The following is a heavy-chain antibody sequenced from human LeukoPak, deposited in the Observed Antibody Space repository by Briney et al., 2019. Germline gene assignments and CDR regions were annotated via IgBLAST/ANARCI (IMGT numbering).Heavy chain of an antibody. CDR1: GFTFSSYW. Sequence: GGSLRLSCAASGFTFSSYWMHWVRQAPGKGLVWVSRINSDGSSTSYADSVKGRFTISRDNAKNSLYLQMNSLRAEDTAVYYCARVGDWGYDILTGYYIPTDYYYYMDVWGKGTTVTISS. CDR2: INSDGSST. J-gene: IGHJ6*03. CDR3: ARVGDWGYDILTGYYIPTDYYYYMDV. D-gene: IGHD3-9*01. V-gene: IGHV3-74*01.